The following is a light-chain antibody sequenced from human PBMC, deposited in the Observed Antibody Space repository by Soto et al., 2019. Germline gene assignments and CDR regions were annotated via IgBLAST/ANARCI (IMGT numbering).Light chain of an antibody. CDR1: QTVNIF. J-gene: IGKJ5*01. V-gene: IGKV3-11*01. CDR2: DAS. CDR3: QQRSNWPPL. Sequence: EIVLTQSPATLSLSPGETATLSCRASQTVNIFLAWFQQKPGQAPRLLIYDASNRATGITARFRGSGSGTDFTLTISSLEPEDFAVYYCQQRSNWPPLFGQGTRLEIK.